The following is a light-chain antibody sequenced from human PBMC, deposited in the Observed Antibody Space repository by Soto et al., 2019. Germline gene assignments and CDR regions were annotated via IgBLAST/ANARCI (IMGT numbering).Light chain of an antibody. CDR1: QSVSIN. Sequence: EIVMTQSPATLSVSPGERATLSCRASQSVSINLAWYQQKPGQAPRLLIYGASTRATGIPARFSGSGSGTDFALTISRLEPEDFAVYYCQQFSSYPLTFGGGTKVDIK. CDR3: QQFSSYPLT. CDR2: GAS. V-gene: IGKV3-15*01. J-gene: IGKJ4*01.